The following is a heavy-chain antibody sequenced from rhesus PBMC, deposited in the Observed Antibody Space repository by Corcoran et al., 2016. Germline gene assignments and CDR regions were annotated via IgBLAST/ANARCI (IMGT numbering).Heavy chain of an antibody. CDR2: IRGSSGST. CDR1: GGSFSGYY. J-gene: IGHJ4*01. D-gene: IGHD2-39*02. CDR3: ARDSCSGGVCFDY. V-gene: IGHV4-165*01. Sequence: QVQLQESGPGLVKPSETLSLTCAVSGGSFSGYYWGWIRQPPGKGLEWIGYIRGSSGSTDYNPSLKSRVTISTDTAKNQFSLKLSSVTAADTAVYYCARDSCSGGVCFDYWGQGVLVTVSS.